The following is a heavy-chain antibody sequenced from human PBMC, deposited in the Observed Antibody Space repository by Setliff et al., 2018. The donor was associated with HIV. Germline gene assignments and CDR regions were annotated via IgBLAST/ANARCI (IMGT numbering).Heavy chain of an antibody. CDR3: ARGLPWRGAVAGNWYFDL. CDR2: IYHDGRT. V-gene: IGHV4-39*01. Sequence: SETLSLTCTVSDDSFSTSDYWWAWVRQPPGKGLEWVGSIYHDGRTYYSPSLKSRVTISVYTSKIRFSLKLSSVTATDTAVYYRARGLPWRGAVAGNWYFDLWGRGTLVTVSS. D-gene: IGHD6-19*01. J-gene: IGHJ2*01. CDR1: DDSFSTSDYW.